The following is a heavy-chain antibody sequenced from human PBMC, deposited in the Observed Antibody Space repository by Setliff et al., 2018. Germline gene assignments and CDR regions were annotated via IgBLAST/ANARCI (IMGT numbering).Heavy chain of an antibody. J-gene: IGHJ4*02. CDR3: SRLVRYCSTTTCQRASGAEV. D-gene: IGHD2-8*01. V-gene: IGHV1-18*01. CDR2: ISGYTGNT. Sequence: PSVKVSCKASGYSFSDSAVNWVRQAPGQGLEWMGWISGYTGNTNYAQKLQGRVSMTTDTSTNTAYMELSNLRYDDTAIYYCSRLVRYCSTTTCQRASGAEVWGQGTLVTVSS. CDR1: GYSFSDSA.